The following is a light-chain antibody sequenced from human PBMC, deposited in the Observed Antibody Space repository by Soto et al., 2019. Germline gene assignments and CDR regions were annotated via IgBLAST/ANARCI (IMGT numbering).Light chain of an antibody. CDR2: DVS. Sequence: QYALTQPASVSGSPGQSITISCTGTSSDVGGYNYVSWYQQHPGKAPKLMIYDVSNRPSGVSNRFSGSKSGNTASLTISGLQAEDEADYYCSSYTSSSTPWVFGGGTKLTVL. J-gene: IGLJ3*02. V-gene: IGLV2-14*01. CDR3: SSYTSSSTPWV. CDR1: SSDVGGYNY.